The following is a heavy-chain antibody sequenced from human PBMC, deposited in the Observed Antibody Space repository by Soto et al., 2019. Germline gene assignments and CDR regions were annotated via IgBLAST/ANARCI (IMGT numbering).Heavy chain of an antibody. Sequence: QLQLQESGPGLVKPSETLSLTCTISGDSISSSSYYWGWIRQPPGKGLEWIGSIYHSGSTYYNPSLKGRVTISVDASKKQFSLQLNSVTAADTAVYYCASQRAVTVVRGLIYYYYYYMDVWGKGTTVTVSS. D-gene: IGHD3-10*01. V-gene: IGHV4-39*01. CDR2: IYHSGST. J-gene: IGHJ6*03. CDR3: ASQRAVTVVRGLIYYYYYYMDV. CDR1: GDSISSSSYY.